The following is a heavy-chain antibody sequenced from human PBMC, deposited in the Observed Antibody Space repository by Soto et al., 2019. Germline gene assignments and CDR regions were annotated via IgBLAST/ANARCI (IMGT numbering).Heavy chain of an antibody. V-gene: IGHV3-21*01. CDR2: ISSNSAYI. CDR3: TRDASRDSSARGWFDP. J-gene: IGHJ5*02. D-gene: IGHD6-13*01. Sequence: GGSLRLSCAASGFTFRSFTMNWVRQAPGKGLECVSTISSNSAYIYYTDELRGRFTISRDNAKNSLHLQMNSLRAEDTAAYHCTRDASRDSSARGWFDPWGPGTLVTVSS. CDR1: GFTFRSFT.